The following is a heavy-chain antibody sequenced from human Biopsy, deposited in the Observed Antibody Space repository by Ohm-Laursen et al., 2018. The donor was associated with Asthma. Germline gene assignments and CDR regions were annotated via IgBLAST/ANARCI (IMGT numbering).Heavy chain of an antibody. J-gene: IGHJ4*02. CDR2: INPSGAGT. V-gene: IGHV1-46*02. Sequence: GASVKVSCKVSGFSFDNYFMHWVRQAPGQGLEWMGIINPSGAGTRYAEKFRGRLIVTRDASTRTAFMDLRNLKSDDTAIYFCARARETTNYGDSDFDIWGQGTLITVSS. CDR1: GFSFDNYF. CDR3: ARARETTNYGDSDFDI. D-gene: IGHD2-8*01.